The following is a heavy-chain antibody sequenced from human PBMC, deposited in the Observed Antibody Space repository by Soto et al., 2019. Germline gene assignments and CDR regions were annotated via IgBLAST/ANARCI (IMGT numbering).Heavy chain of an antibody. V-gene: IGHV3-23*01. J-gene: IGHJ4*02. Sequence: EVQLLESGGGLVQPGGSLRLSCTASGFTFSSYAMSWVRQAPGKGLEWVSAISGSGGSTYYADSVKGRFTISRDNSKNTLYRQMNSLRAEDTAVYYCAKDFLKDYGGNAGGDYWGQGTLVTVSS. CDR3: AKDFLKDYGGNAGGDY. CDR2: ISGSGGST. D-gene: IGHD4-17*01. CDR1: GFTFSSYA.